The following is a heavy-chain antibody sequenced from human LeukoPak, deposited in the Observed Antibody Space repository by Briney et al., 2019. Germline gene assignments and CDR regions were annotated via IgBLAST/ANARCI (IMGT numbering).Heavy chain of an antibody. CDR1: GFSFSSHV. V-gene: IGHV3-23*01. J-gene: IGHJ4*02. CDR2: ISGSGGDT. Sequence: GGSLRLSCAASGFSFSSHVMHWVRQAPGKGPEWVSGISGSGGDTYHADSVKGRFTISRDNSKNTLNLQMNSLRAEDTALYYCAKDQNYESSGYYGGFDCWGREPWSPSPQ. D-gene: IGHD3-22*01. CDR3: AKDQNYESSGYYGGFDC.